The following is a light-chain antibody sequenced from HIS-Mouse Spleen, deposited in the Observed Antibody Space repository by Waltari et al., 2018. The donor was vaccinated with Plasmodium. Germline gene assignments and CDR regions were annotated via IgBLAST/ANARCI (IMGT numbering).Light chain of an antibody. CDR2: CAS. J-gene: IGKJ1*01. CDR1: QSVSSN. CDR3: QQYNNWPRGT. Sequence: EIVMTQSPATLSVSPGERATLSCRASQSVSSNLAWYQQKPGQAPRLLIYCASPRATGIPARFSGSGSGTEFTLTISSMQSEDFAVYYCQQYNNWPRGTFGQGTKVEIK. V-gene: IGKV3-15*01.